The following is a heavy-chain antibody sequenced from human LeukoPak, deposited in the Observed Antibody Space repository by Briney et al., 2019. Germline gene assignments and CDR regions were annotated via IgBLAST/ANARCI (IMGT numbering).Heavy chain of an antibody. D-gene: IGHD3-10*01. CDR3: VRERFGAIVEN. CDR2: VYGGGNT. V-gene: IGHV3-53*01. Sequence: GGSLRLSCAASGFTVANDRMSWVRQPPGKGLEWVSTVYGGGNTAYTDSVKGRFTISRDTSKNTLLLQMNSLRAEDTAVYFCVRERFGAIVENWGQGALAIVSS. CDR1: GFTVANDR. J-gene: IGHJ4*02.